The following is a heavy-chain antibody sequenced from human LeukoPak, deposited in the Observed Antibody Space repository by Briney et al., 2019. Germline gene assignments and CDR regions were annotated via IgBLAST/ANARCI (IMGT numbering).Heavy chain of an antibody. CDR2: IYPDDSDT. V-gene: IGHV5-51*01. Sequence: GESLRISCKGSGYTFSSYWIGWVRQMPGKGLEWMGIIYPDDSDTRYSPSFQGQVTISADKSISTAYLQWSSLKASDTAMYYCARLAYCSNDVCYSNYYYSMDVWGKGTTVTVSS. J-gene: IGHJ6*03. CDR3: ARLAYCSNDVCYSNYYYSMDV. D-gene: IGHD2-8*01. CDR1: GYTFSSYW.